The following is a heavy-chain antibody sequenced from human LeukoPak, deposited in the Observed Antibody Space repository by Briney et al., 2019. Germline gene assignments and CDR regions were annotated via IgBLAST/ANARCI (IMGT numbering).Heavy chain of an antibody. J-gene: IGHJ3*02. V-gene: IGHV3-21*01. CDR2: ISSSSIYK. CDR3: ARVEGITMVRGVIITPGAFDI. D-gene: IGHD3-10*01. CDR1: GFTFSSYS. Sequence: GGSLRLSCAASGFTFSSYSMNWVRQAPGKGLEWVSSISSSSIYKYYADSVKGRFTISRDNAKKSLYLQMNSLRAEDTAVYYCARVEGITMVRGVIITPGAFDIWGQGTMVTVSS.